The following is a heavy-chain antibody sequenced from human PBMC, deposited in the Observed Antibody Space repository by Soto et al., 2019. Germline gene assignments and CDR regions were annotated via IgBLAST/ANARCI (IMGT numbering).Heavy chain of an antibody. D-gene: IGHD3-3*01. V-gene: IGHV4-61*03. CDR1: GGYISGGYYS. Sequence: SETLSLTCAVSGGYISGGYYSWSWIRQRPGKGLEWIGRIYSSGSTNYNPSLKSRVTISLDTSMNYFSLRLSSVTAADTAVYYCARGQRFSDWFDPWGQGTLVTVSS. J-gene: IGHJ5*02. CDR2: IYSSGST. CDR3: ARGQRFSDWFDP.